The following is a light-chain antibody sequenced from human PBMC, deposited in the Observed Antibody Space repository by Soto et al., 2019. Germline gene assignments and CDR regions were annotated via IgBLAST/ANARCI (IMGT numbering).Light chain of an antibody. CDR2: DAF. V-gene: IGKV3-11*01. J-gene: IGKJ5*01. Sequence: EIVLTQSPATLSLSPGERATLSCRTSQSVRSQLAWYQQKPGQAPRLVISDAFNRATDIPARFSGSGSGTDFTLTISSLEPEDFAVYYCQQRCDWPITFGQGTRLEIK. CDR3: QQRCDWPIT. CDR1: QSVRSQ.